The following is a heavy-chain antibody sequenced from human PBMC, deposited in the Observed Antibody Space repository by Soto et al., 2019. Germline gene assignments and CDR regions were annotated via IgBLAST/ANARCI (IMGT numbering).Heavy chain of an antibody. Sequence: VGSLRLSCAASGFTFSSYSMNWVRQAPGKGLEWVSSISSSSSYIYYADSVKGRFTISRDNAKNSLYLQMNSLRAEDTAVYYCARDLSVGSGNYGMDVWGQGATVTVSS. V-gene: IGHV3-21*01. CDR3: ARDLSVGSGNYGMDV. CDR2: ISSSSSYI. J-gene: IGHJ6*02. D-gene: IGHD1-26*01. CDR1: GFTFSSYS.